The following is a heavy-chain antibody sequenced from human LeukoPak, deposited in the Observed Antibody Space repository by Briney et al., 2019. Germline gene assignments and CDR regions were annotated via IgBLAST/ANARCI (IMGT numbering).Heavy chain of an antibody. V-gene: IGHV4-61*02. CDR1: GGSISSGSYY. CDR3: ARHSLAVAFDY. D-gene: IGHD6-19*01. J-gene: IGHJ4*02. CDR2: IYSSGTT. Sequence: PSQTLSLTCTVSGGSISSGSYYWSWIRQPAGKGLEWIGRIYSSGTTNYNPSLKSRVTISVDTSKNQFSLKLSSVTAADTAVYYCARHSLAVAFDYWGQGTLVTVSS.